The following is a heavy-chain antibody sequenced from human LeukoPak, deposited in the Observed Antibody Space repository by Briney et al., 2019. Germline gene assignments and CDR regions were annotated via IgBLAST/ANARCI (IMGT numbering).Heavy chain of an antibody. CDR3: ARGILAAAVDY. V-gene: IGHV4-59*01. D-gene: IGHD6-13*01. CDR2: IYYSGST. Sequence: SETLSLTCTVSGGSISSYYWSWIRQPPGKGLEWIGYIYYSGSTNYNPSLKSRVTISVDTSKNQFSLKLSSVTAADTAVYYCARGILAAAVDYWGQGTLVTVSS. J-gene: IGHJ4*02. CDR1: GGSISSYY.